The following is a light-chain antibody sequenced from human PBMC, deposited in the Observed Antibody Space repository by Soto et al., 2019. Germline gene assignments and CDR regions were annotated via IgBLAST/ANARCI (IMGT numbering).Light chain of an antibody. Sequence: DIQVTQSPSSLSASVGDRVTITCRASQSVSKYLNWFQQRPGKAPKLLIYAASSLQSGVPSRFSGSGSGTDFTLTISSLQPEDFATYYCQQSYGTPPWTFGQGTKVDIK. CDR1: QSVSKY. CDR3: QQSYGTPPWT. J-gene: IGKJ1*01. CDR2: AAS. V-gene: IGKV1-39*01.